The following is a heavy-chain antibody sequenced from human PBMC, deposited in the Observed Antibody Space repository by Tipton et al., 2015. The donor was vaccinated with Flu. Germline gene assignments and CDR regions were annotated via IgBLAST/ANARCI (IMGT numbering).Heavy chain of an antibody. V-gene: IGHV4-39*07. J-gene: IGHJ4*02. D-gene: IGHD3-22*01. CDR1: GGSISRTDSH. CDR2: VYYSGRT. CDR3: ARDDSGFNDY. Sequence: TLSLTCTVSGGSISRTDSHWAWIRQSPGKGLEWIASVYYSGRTYNNPSLKSRVSMSVDAPRNQFSLKLSSVTAADTAVYYCARDDSGFNDYWGPGTLVTVSS.